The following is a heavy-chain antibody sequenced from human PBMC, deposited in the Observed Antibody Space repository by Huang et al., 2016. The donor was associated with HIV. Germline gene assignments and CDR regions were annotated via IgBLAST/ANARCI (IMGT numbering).Heavy chain of an antibody. CDR1: GVTFSRYA. CDR3: AKGRATILDRMDS. CDR2: IRSNGETS. D-gene: IGHD3-3*01. V-gene: IGHV3-23*01. J-gene: IGHJ4*02. Sequence: EVQLLESGGGLVRPGGSLRLSCAASGVTFSRYAMCWVRQAAGKGLEWVSVIRSNGETSDYTDSVKGRFTISRDNSKNTVSMQMHSLRVEDTAVYYCAKGRATILDRMDSWGQGTLVTVSS.